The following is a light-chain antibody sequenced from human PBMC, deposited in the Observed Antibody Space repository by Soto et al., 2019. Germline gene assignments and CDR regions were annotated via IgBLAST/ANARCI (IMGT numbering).Light chain of an antibody. CDR3: QQYGSSGT. CDR2: GAS. Sequence: EIVLTQSPGTLSLSPGERATLSCRASQSVSNHYLAWYQQKPGQAPRRLIYGASNRATGIPDRFSGSGSGTDFTLTISRLEPEDFAVYYCQQYGSSGTFGQGTKVDIK. CDR1: QSVSNHY. J-gene: IGKJ1*01. V-gene: IGKV3-20*01.